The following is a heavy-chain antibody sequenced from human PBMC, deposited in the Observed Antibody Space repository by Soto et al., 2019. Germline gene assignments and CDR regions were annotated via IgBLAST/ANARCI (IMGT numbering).Heavy chain of an antibody. CDR1: GFTFGDYY. Sequence: KPGGSLRLSCAASGFTFGDYYMSWIRQAPGKGLEWVSYISSSGSTIYYADSVKGRFAISRDNAKNSLYLQMNSLRAEDTAVYYCASQDVVGATSRFWGQGTLVTVSS. CDR2: ISSSGSTI. V-gene: IGHV3-11*01. D-gene: IGHD1-26*01. J-gene: IGHJ4*02. CDR3: ASQDVVGATSRF.